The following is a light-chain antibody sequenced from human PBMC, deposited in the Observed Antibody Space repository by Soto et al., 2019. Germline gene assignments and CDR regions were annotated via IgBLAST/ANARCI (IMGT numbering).Light chain of an antibody. Sequence: QSVLTQPSSVSGAPGQRVTISCTGSRSNIGAYYDVHWYQQLPGTAPKLLIYGDNNRPSGVPDRFSGSKSGTSASLGITGLQAEDEADYYCQSYDSSLGGSVFGSGTKVTVL. J-gene: IGLJ1*01. V-gene: IGLV1-40*01. CDR2: GDN. CDR3: QSYDSSLGGSV. CDR1: RSNIGAYYD.